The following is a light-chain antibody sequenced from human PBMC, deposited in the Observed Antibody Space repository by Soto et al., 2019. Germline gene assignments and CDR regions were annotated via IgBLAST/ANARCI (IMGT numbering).Light chain of an antibody. Sequence: QSALTQPRSVSGSPGQSVTISCTGTSSDVGDYNFVSWYQQHPGKAPKLVIYDVSKRPSGVPDRFSGSKSDNTASLTISGLQADDDADYYCCSYAGSYTYVFGTGTKLTVL. V-gene: IGLV2-11*01. CDR2: DVS. CDR3: CSYAGSYTYV. CDR1: SSDVGDYNF. J-gene: IGLJ1*01.